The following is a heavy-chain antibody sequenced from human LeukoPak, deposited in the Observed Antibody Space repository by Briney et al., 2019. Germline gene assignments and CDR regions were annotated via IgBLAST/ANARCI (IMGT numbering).Heavy chain of an antibody. Sequence: GGSLRLSCEVSGFTSTDYWMNWVRQAPGEGPEWVASIRQDGSEKTYVDSVKGRFTISRDNTKNSLSLQLNGLRAEDTAVYYCARDGTAAGLYFDLWGQGTLVTVSS. D-gene: IGHD6-13*01. V-gene: IGHV3-7*01. CDR1: GFTSTDYW. CDR2: IRQDGSEK. J-gene: IGHJ4*01. CDR3: ARDGTAAGLYFDL.